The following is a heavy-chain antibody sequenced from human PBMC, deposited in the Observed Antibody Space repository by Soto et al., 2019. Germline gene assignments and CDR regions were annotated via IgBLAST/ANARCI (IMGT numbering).Heavy chain of an antibody. D-gene: IGHD3-22*01. CDR1: AGTFSSYG. Sequence: QVQLVQSGAEVKKPGSSVKVSCKASAGTFSSYGISWVRQAPGQGLEWMGGIMPIFGTPNYAQKFQGRGTITADESADTGSMEPSSLTSEDKAVYFCARDRSWTTYYYDSSVPYFYGMDVWGQGTTVTVSS. CDR2: IMPIFGTP. CDR3: ARDRSWTTYYYDSSVPYFYGMDV. V-gene: IGHV1-69*01. J-gene: IGHJ6*02.